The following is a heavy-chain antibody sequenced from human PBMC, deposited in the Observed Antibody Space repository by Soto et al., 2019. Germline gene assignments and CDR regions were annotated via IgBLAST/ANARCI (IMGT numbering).Heavy chain of an antibody. CDR2: IQHTGNT. Sequence: LSLTCAVSGASIRSYHWSFLRQPAGKGLEWIGRIQHTGNTNYNPSLKSRVTMSADTSKNQISLKMTSVTAADTAVYFCAKDVSSRRWFDPWGQGVRVTVSS. V-gene: IGHV4-4*07. D-gene: IGHD3-16*01. CDR3: AKDVSSRRWFDP. CDR1: GASIRSYH. J-gene: IGHJ5*02.